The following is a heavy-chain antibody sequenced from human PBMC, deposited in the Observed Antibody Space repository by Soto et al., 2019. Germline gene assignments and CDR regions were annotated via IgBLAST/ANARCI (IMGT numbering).Heavy chain of an antibody. J-gene: IGHJ4*02. Sequence: QVQLVQSGPEVKKPGASVKVSCKTSGYTFTSYVINWVRQAPGQGLEWMGFSTHTGNTNYAQKFQGRVAFTSDSSTTTPYIEVRGLRADDTAVYNCARSGEHPLDFWGQGTPVTISS. CDR3: ARSGEHPLDF. CDR2: STHTGNT. D-gene: IGHD3-10*01. CDR1: GYTFTSYV. V-gene: IGHV1-18*01.